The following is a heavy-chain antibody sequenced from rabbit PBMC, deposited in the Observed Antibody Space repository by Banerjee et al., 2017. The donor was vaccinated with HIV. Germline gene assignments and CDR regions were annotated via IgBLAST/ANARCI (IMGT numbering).Heavy chain of an antibody. CDR3: ARAVWSEGWDNYFNL. V-gene: IGHV1S40*01. D-gene: IGHD4-2*01. CDR1: GFSFSSYYY. Sequence: QSLEESGGDLVKPGASLTLTCTASGFSFSSYYYICWVRQAPGKGLEWIACIGTSTGITWYANWAKGRFTISKTSSTTVTLQMTSLTAADTATYFCARAVWSEGWDNYFNLWGPGTLVTVS. CDR2: IGTSTGIT. J-gene: IGHJ4*01.